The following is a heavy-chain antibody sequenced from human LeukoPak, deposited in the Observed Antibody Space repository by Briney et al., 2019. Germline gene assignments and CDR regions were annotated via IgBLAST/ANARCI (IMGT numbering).Heavy chain of an antibody. CDR2: IYYSGST. CDR3: ARHRIARYYDILTGAFDI. Sequence: SETLSLTCTVSGGSISSSSYYWGWIRQPPGKGLEWIGSIYYSGSTYYNLSLKSRVTISVDTSKNQFSLKLSSVTAADTAVYYCARHRIARYYDILTGAFDIWGQGTMVTVSS. J-gene: IGHJ3*02. V-gene: IGHV4-39*01. D-gene: IGHD3-9*01. CDR1: GGSISSSSYY.